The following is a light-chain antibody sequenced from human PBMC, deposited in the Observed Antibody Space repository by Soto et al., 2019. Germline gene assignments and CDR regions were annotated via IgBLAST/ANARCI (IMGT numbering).Light chain of an antibody. J-gene: IGKJ1*01. CDR1: QSVSTN. CDR2: RAS. CDR3: HQHNYWPPET. Sequence: EIVLTQSPASLSVSPGERATLSCRASQSVSTNVAWYQQKPGKAPRLLIYRASTRATGIPARFSGSGSGTEFALTISSLQSEDSAVYYCHQHNYWPPETFGQGTKVDIK. V-gene: IGKV3-15*01.